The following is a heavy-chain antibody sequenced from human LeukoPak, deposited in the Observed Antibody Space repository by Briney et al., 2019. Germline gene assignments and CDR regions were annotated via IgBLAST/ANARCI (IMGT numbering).Heavy chain of an antibody. D-gene: IGHD6-19*01. V-gene: IGHV1-2*02. CDR3: ARGGPSRGTGFYYFDY. Sequence: ASVKVSCKASGYTFTGYYIHWVRQAPGQGLEWMGWINPNSGGTNYAQKFQGRVTMTRDTSISTAYMDLSRLRSDDTAVYYCARGGPSRGTGFYYFDYWGQGTLVTASS. J-gene: IGHJ4*02. CDR1: GYTFTGYY. CDR2: INPNSGGT.